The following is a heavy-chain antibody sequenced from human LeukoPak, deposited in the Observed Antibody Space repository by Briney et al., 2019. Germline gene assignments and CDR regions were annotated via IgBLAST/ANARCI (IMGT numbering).Heavy chain of an antibody. CDR2: IYYSWDT. J-gene: IGHJ4*02. V-gene: IGHV4-39*01. CDR1: GGSISSGSYY. Sequence: SQTLSLTCTVSGGSISSGSYYWSWIRQPAGKGLEWIGSIYYSWDTYYNPSLKSRVTISVDTSKNQFSLKLSSVTAADTAVYYCATTSYYYDSPDYWGQGTLVTVSS. CDR3: ATTSYYYDSPDY. D-gene: IGHD3-22*01.